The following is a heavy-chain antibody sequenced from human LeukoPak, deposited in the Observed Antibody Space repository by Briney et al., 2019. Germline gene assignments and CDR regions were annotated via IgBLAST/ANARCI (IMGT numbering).Heavy chain of an antibody. CDR1: GYTFTGYY. Sequence: ASVKVSCKASGYTFTGYYMHWVRQAPGQGLEWMGWINPNSGGTNYAQKFQGRVTMTRDTSISTAYMELSRLRSDDTAVYYCARGRYCGSTSCYFDPWGQGTLVTVSS. J-gene: IGHJ5*02. CDR3: ARGRYCGSTSCYFDP. CDR2: INPNSGGT. D-gene: IGHD2-2*01. V-gene: IGHV1-2*02.